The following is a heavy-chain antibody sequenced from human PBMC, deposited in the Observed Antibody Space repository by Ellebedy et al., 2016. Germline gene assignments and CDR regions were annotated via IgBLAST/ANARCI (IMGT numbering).Heavy chain of an antibody. CDR1: GFTFSSYG. V-gene: IGHV3-30*18. D-gene: IGHD3-3*01. Sequence: GGSLRLSXAASGFTFSSYGMHWVRQAPGKGLEWVAVISYDGSNKYYADSVKGRFTISRDNSKNTLYLQMNSLRAEDTAVYYCAKDSIGGGDFWSGYFSVWGQGTLVTVSS. J-gene: IGHJ4*02. CDR3: AKDSIGGGDFWSGYFSV. CDR2: ISYDGSNK.